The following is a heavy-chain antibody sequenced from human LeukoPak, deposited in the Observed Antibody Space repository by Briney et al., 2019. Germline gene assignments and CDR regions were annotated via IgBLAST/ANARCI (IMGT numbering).Heavy chain of an antibody. V-gene: IGHV4-31*03. CDR3: ARHKDCASITHCHFDY. CDR1: GGSISSGGYY. CDR2: IYYSGST. J-gene: IGHJ4*02. Sequence: SQTLSFTCTVSGGSISSGGYYWSWIRQHPGKGLEWIGYIYYSGSTYYNPSLKSRVTMSVDTSKNQFSLKLNSVTATDTAIFYCARHKDCASITHCHFDYWGQGILVTVSS. D-gene: IGHD2-21*01.